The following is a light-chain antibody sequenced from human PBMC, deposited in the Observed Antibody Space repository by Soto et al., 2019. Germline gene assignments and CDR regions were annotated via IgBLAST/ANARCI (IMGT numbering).Light chain of an antibody. J-gene: IGLJ3*02. CDR1: SSNIGSYY. Sequence: QSVLTQPPSASGTPGQRVTISCSGSSSNIGSYYVFWFQQLPGTAPKLLMYRSDQRPSGVPDRFSGSKSGTSASLAISGLRSEDEADYYCAAWDDSPSGRWVFGGGTKLTVL. CDR3: AAWDDSPSGRWV. V-gene: IGLV1-47*01. CDR2: RSD.